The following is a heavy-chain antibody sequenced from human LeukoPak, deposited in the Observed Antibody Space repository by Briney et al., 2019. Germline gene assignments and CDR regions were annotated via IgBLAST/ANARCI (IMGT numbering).Heavy chain of an antibody. CDR2: IYYSGST. V-gene: IGHV4-39*01. CDR1: GGSISSSSYY. CDR3: AIYYYEISGCFQH. Sequence: PSETLSLTCTVSGGSISSSSYYWGWIRQPPGKGLEWIGSIYYSGSTYYNPSLKSRVTISVDTSKNQFSLKLSSVTAADTAVYYCAIYYYEISGCFQHWGQGTLVTVSS. D-gene: IGHD3-22*01. J-gene: IGHJ1*01.